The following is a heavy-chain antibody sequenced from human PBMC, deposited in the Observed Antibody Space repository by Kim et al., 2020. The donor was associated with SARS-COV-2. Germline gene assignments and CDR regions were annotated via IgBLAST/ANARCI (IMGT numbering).Heavy chain of an antibody. CDR2: INSDGSRR. CDR1: GFTFDNYW. V-gene: IGHV3-74*01. D-gene: IGHD6-19*01. Sequence: GGSLRLSCAASGFTFDNYWMHWVRQAPGKGLVWVSRINSDGSRRDYADSVKGRFTSSRDNAKNTLYLEMNSLRAEDTAVYYCIRASSGWYYFDNWGQGTLVIVSS. CDR3: IRASSGWYYFDN. J-gene: IGHJ4*02.